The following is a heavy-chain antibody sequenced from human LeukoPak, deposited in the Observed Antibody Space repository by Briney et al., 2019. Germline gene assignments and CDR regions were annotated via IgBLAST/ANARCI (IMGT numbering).Heavy chain of an antibody. J-gene: IGHJ4*02. CDR1: GYTFTGYY. V-gene: IGHV1-2*06. CDR2: INPNSGGT. D-gene: IGHD3-16*01. Sequence: SSVKVSCKASGYTFTGYYMHWVRQAPGQGLEWMGRINPNSGGTNYAQKFQGRVTMTRDTSISTAYMELSRLRSDDTAVYYCARDPTWGSRRREDYWVQGTLVTVSS. CDR3: ARDPTWGSRRREDY.